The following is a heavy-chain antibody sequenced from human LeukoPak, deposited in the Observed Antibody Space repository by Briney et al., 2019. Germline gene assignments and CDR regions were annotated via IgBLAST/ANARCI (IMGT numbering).Heavy chain of an antibody. CDR3: ARASSGYYSA. V-gene: IGHV3-23*01. CDR1: GFTFRSYA. Sequence: GGSLRLSCAASGFTFRSYAMSWVRQAPGKGLEWVSAISGSGGSKYYADSVKGRFTISRDNSKNTLYLQMNSLRAEDTAVYYCARASSGYYSAWGQGTLVTVSS. CDR2: ISGSGGSK. J-gene: IGHJ5*02. D-gene: IGHD3-3*01.